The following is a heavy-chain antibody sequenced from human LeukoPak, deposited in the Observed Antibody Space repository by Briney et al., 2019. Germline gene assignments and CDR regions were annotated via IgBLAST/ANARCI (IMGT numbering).Heavy chain of an antibody. CDR1: GFTVSSNY. V-gene: IGHV3-66*01. CDR2: IYSGGST. CDR3: ARVYWDPAFDY. D-gene: IGHD2-8*02. J-gene: IGHJ4*02. Sequence: GGSLRLSCAASGFTVSSNYMSWVRQAPGKGLEWVSVIYSGGSTYYADSVKGRFTISRDNSKNTLYLQMNSLRAEDTAVYYCARVYWDPAFDYWGQGTLVTVSS.